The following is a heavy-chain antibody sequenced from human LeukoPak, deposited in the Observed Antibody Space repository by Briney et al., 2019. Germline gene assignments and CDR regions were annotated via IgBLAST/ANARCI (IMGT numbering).Heavy chain of an antibody. CDR2: ISYDGSNK. J-gene: IGHJ6*02. D-gene: IGHD1-26*01. V-gene: IGHV3-30*18. CDR1: GFTFSSYG. Sequence: GGSLRLSCAASGFTFSSYGMHWVRQAPGKGLEWVAVISYDGSNKYYADSVKGRFTISRDNSKNTLYLQMNSLRAEDTAVYYCAKGWEPYDEKGSYTGYGMDVWGQGTTVTVSS. CDR3: AKGWEPYDEKGSYTGYGMDV.